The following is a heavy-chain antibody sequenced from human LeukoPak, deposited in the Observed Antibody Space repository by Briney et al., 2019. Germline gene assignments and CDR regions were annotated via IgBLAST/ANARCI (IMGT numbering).Heavy chain of an antibody. J-gene: IGHJ4*02. CDR1: GYTFTSYY. Sequence: ASVKVSCKASGYTFTSYYMHWVRQAPGQGLEWMGIINPSGGSTSYAQKFQGRVTMTRDTSTSTVYMELSSLRSEDTAVYYYARERYSSSWYGRPGGFDYWGQGTLVTVSS. D-gene: IGHD6-13*01. V-gene: IGHV1-46*01. CDR3: ARERYSSSWYGRPGGFDY. CDR2: INPSGGST.